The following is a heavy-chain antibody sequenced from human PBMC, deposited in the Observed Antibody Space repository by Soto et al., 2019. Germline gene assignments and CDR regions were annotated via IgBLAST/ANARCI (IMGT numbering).Heavy chain of an antibody. CDR1: GFTFSSYS. J-gene: IGHJ5*02. CDR2: ISSSSSTI. Sequence: GGSLRLSCAASGFTFSSYSMNWVRQAPGKGLEWVSYISSSSSTIYYADSVKGRFTISRDNAKNSLYLQMNSLRAEDTAVYYCARDEGLHENWFDPWGQGTLVTVSS. CDR3: ARDEGLHENWFDP. V-gene: IGHV3-48*01.